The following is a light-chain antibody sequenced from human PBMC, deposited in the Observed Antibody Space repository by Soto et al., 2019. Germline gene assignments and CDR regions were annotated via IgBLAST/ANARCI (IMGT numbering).Light chain of an antibody. CDR3: TSYTTTGTWV. CDR2: NVN. J-gene: IGLJ3*02. V-gene: IGLV2-14*01. CDR1: SSDVGGYNY. Sequence: QSALTQPASVSGSPGQSITISCTGTSSDVGGYNYVSWYQQHPGKAPKLMIYNVNDRPSVVSNRFSGSKSGNTASLTISGLPAEDEDDYYCTSYTTTGTWVFGGGTKLTVL.